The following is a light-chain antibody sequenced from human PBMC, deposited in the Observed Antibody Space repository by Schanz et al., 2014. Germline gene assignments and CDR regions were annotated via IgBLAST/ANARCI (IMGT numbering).Light chain of an antibody. CDR1: SSDVGYTYL. CDR2: GGS. J-gene: IGLJ3*02. V-gene: IGLV2-23*03. Sequence: QSALTQPASVSGSPGQSITISCTGTSSDVGYTYLVSWYQQHPGKAPKLLIFGGSQRPSGVSDRFSGSKSGNTASLTISGLQAEDEDEYHCSSFRDGWNFWVFGGGTKLTVL. CDR3: SSFRDGWNFWV.